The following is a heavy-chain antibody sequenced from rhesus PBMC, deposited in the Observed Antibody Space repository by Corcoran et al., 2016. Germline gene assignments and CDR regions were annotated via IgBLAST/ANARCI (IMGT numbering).Heavy chain of an antibody. V-gene: IGHV4S2*01. D-gene: IGHD5-36*01. Sequence: QGQLQESGPGLVKPSETLSLTCAVSGASVSGTYWTWLRQAPGKGLEWIGRISGSGKTTNYNPAHKSRVASAMDTARNQISLKLDSVTAADTAIYYCARAGIATDFDFWGQGLLVTVSS. CDR3: ARAGIATDFDF. J-gene: IGHJ4*01. CDR2: ISGSGKTT. CDR1: GASVSGTY.